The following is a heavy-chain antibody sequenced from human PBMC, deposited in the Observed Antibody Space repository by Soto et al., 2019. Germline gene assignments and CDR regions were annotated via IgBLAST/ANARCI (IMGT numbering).Heavy chain of an antibody. CDR3: ARAAFLDY. V-gene: IGHV3-74*01. CDR1: GFTFSNYW. J-gene: IGHJ4*02. CDR2: INFDGGST. Sequence: EVQLVESGGGSVQPGGSLTLSCAASGFTFSNYWMHWVRQAPGKGLVWVSRINFDGGSTSYADSVKGRFTISRDNAKNTLYLQMNSLRAEDTAVYYCARAAFLDYWGQGTLVTVSS.